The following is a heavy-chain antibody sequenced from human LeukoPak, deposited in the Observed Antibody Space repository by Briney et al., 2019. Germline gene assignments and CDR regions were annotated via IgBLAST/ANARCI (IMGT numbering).Heavy chain of an antibody. D-gene: IGHD6-19*01. J-gene: IGHJ4*02. CDR3: ARGAAVAFDY. CDR1: GGSISSGSYY. CDR2: ISSSGST. Sequence: SETLSLTCTVSGGSISSGSYYWTWIRQPAGEGLEWIGRISSSGSTNYNPSLKSRVTISVDTSKNRFSLELSSMTAADTAVYYCARGAAVAFDYWGQGTLVTVSS. V-gene: IGHV4-61*02.